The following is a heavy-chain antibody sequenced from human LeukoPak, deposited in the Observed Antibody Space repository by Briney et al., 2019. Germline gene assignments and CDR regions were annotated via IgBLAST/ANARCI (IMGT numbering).Heavy chain of an antibody. Sequence: GGSLRLSCAASGFTFSSYSMNWVRQAPGKGLEWVSSISSSSSYIYYADSVKGRFTISRDNAKNSLYLQMNSLRAEDTAVYYCARGMGFGDQPDYWGQGTLVTVSS. CDR2: ISSSSSYI. J-gene: IGHJ4*02. D-gene: IGHD3-10*01. V-gene: IGHV3-21*01. CDR3: ARGMGFGDQPDY. CDR1: GFTFSSYS.